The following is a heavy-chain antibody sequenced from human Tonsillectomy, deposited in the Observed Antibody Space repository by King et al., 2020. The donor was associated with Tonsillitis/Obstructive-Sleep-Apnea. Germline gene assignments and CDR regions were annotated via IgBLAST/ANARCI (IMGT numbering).Heavy chain of an antibody. D-gene: IGHD2-8*01. V-gene: IGHV4-59*01. J-gene: IGHJ3*02. CDR2: IFYSGST. CDR1: GGSISSYY. CDR3: ARDMVLEAGGDAFDI. Sequence: QLQESGPGLVKPSETLSLTCTVSGGSISSYYWSWILQPPGKGLEWIGYIFYSGSTNNNPSLKSRVTISVDTSKNQFSLKLTSVTAADTAVYYCARDMVLEAGGDAFDIWGQGTMVTVSS.